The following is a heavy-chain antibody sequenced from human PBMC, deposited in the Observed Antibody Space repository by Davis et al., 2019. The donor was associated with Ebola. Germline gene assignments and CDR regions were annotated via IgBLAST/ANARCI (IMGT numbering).Heavy chain of an antibody. Sequence: PGGSLRLSCAASGFTFSSYAMSWVRQAPGKGLEWVSAISGSGGSTYYADSVKGRFTISRDNSKNTLYLQMNSLRVEDTAVYYCAKGDIVATIYDYYYGMDVWGQGTTVTVSS. V-gene: IGHV3-23*01. CDR3: AKGDIVATIYDYYYGMDV. J-gene: IGHJ6*02. CDR1: GFTFSSYA. CDR2: ISGSGGST. D-gene: IGHD5-12*01.